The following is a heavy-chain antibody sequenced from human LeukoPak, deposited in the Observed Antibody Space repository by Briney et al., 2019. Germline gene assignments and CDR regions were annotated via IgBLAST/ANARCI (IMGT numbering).Heavy chain of an antibody. Sequence: ASVKVSCKASGYTFTSYDINWVRQATGQGLEWIGWMNTNSGNTGYAQKFQGRVTMTRNTSISTAYMELSSLRSEDTAVYYCARRGGLKRGGSCFDYWGQGTLVTVSS. CDR1: GYTFTSYD. CDR2: MNTNSGNT. V-gene: IGHV1-8*01. CDR3: ARRGGLKRGGSCFDY. J-gene: IGHJ4*02. D-gene: IGHD2-15*01.